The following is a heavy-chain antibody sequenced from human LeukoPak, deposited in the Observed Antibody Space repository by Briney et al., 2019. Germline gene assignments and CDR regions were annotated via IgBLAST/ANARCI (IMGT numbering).Heavy chain of an antibody. CDR1: GGSFSGYY. D-gene: IGHD3-10*01. V-gene: IGHV4-34*01. Sequence: SETLSLTCAVYGGSFSGYYWSWIRQPPGKGLEWIGEINHSGSTNYNPSLKRRVTISVDTSKNQFSLKLSPVTAADTAVYYCARHRNYYGSGSYTPRDHFDYWGQGTLVTVSS. CDR2: INHSGST. CDR3: ARHRNYYGSGSYTPRDHFDY. J-gene: IGHJ4*02.